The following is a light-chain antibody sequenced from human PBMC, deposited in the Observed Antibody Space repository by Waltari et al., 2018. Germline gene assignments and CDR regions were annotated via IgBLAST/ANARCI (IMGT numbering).Light chain of an antibody. CDR2: DTS. CDR3: QKYDRLPAT. J-gene: IGKJ1*01. CDR1: QTVGKA. Sequence: EIVLTQSPGTLSLSPGETATLSCRVSQTVGKALTWYQQKPGQAPRLLIYDTSRRAPGIPDRFSGSVFGTDFSLTISRLEPEDFAVYYCQKYDRLPATFGQGTKVEIK. V-gene: IGKV3-20*01.